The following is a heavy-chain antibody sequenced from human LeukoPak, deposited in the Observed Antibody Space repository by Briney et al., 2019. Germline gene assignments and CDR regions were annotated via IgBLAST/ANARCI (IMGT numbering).Heavy chain of an antibody. CDR1: IFVFSEYY. CDR2: ISYDGSNK. CDR3: AREGPSRDAFDI. J-gene: IGHJ3*02. Sequence: GGSLRLSCEPSIFVFSEYYMHWVRQAPGKGLEWVAVISYDGSNKYYADSVKGRFTISRDNSKNTLYLQMNSLRAEDTAVYYCAREGPSRDAFDIWGQGTMVTVSS. V-gene: IGHV3-30*19.